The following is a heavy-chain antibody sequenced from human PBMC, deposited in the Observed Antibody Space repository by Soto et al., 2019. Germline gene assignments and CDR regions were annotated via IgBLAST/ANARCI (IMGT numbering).Heavy chain of an antibody. CDR2: IDASDSYT. D-gene: IGHD6-13*01. CDR1: GYSFTSYW. CDR3: ARHQRYSNIWSYIDY. J-gene: IGHJ4*02. Sequence: PGESLKISCRGSGYSFTSYWITWVRQMPGKGLEWMGRIDASDSYTNYSPSFQGHVTISADKSISTAYLPWSSLKASDTAMYYCARHQRYSNIWSYIDYWGQGTLVPVSS. V-gene: IGHV5-10-1*01.